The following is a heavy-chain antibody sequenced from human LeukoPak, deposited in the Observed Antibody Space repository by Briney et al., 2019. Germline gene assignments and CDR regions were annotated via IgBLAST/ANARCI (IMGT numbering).Heavy chain of an antibody. V-gene: IGHV4-34*01. CDR2: INHSGST. D-gene: IGHD6-25*01. Sequence: SETLSLTCAAYGGSFSGYYWSWIRQPPGKGLEWIGEINHSGSTNYNPSLKSRVTISVDTSKNQFSLKLSSVTAADTAVYYCAREGAATHLPFDYWGQGTLVTVSS. CDR1: GGSFSGYY. J-gene: IGHJ4*02. CDR3: AREGAATHLPFDY.